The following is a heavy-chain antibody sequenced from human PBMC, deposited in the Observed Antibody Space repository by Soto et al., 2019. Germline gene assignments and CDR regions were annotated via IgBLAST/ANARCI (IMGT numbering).Heavy chain of an antibody. CDR3: ARPAVLRYFDWLLSRANYYYGMDV. V-gene: IGHV3-30-3*01. CDR1: GFTFSSYA. CDR2: ISYDGSNK. Sequence: LRLSCAASGFTFSSYAMHWVRQAPGKGLEWVAVISYDGSNKYYADSVKGRFTISRDNSKNTLYLQMNSLRAEDTAVYYCARPAVLRYFDWLLSRANYYYGMDVWGQGTTVTVSS. J-gene: IGHJ6*02. D-gene: IGHD3-9*01.